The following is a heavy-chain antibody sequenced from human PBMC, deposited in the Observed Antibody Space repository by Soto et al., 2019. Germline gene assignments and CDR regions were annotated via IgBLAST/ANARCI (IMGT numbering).Heavy chain of an antibody. V-gene: IGHV3-23*01. CDR1: QFTFSSFA. CDR3: VKGGWLDY. Sequence: DVKLLESVGGLVQPGGSLRLSCAASQFTFSSFAMSWVRQAPGKGLEWVSFISETGDSFSYAESVKGRFTISRDNSKNTLYLQMISLRPEDTAVYYCVKGGWLDYWGQGTLVTGSS. J-gene: IGHJ4*02. D-gene: IGHD3-10*01. CDR2: ISETGDSF.